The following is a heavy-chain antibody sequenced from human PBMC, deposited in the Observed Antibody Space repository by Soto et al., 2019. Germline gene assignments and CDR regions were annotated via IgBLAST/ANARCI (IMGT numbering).Heavy chain of an antibody. J-gene: IGHJ6*02. CDR2: IYPGDSDT. CDR1: GYTFTNYW. Sequence: GESLKISCKGSGYTFTNYWIGWVRQMPGKGLEWMGIIYPGDSDTKYNPSFQGQVTISADKSITTTYLQWSSLEASDTAIYYCAASIFYYGMDVWGQGTTVTVSS. CDR3: AASIFYYGMDV. V-gene: IGHV5-51*01.